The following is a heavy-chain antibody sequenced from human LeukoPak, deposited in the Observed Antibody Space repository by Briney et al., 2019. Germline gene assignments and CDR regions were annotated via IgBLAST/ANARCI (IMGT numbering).Heavy chain of an antibody. CDR3: AREVYFTMVRGPFDY. V-gene: IGHV1-69*04. CDR2: IIPILGIA. D-gene: IGHD3-10*01. J-gene: IGHJ4*02. CDR1: GGTFSIYA. Sequence: SVKVSCKASGGTFSIYAISWVRQAPGQGLEWMGRIIPILGIANYAQKFQGRVTITADKSTSTAYMELSSLRSEDTAVYYCAREVYFTMVRGPFDYWGQGTLVTVSS.